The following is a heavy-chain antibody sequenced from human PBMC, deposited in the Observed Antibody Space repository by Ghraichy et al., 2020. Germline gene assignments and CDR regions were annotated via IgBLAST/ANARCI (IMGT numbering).Heavy chain of an antibody. V-gene: IGHV1-8*01. CDR3: ARGWLVRFRYYYYGMDV. J-gene: IGHJ6*02. Sequence: ASVKVSCKASGYTFTSYDINWVRQATGQGLEWMGWMNPNSGNTGYAQKFQGRVTMTRNTSISTAYMELSSLRSEDTAVYYCARGWLVRFRYYYYGMDVWGQGTTVTVSS. CDR2: MNPNSGNT. D-gene: IGHD6-19*01. CDR1: GYTFTSYD.